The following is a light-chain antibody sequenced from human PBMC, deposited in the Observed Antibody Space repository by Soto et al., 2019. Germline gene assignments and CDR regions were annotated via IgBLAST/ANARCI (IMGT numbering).Light chain of an antibody. CDR2: GAS. J-gene: IGKJ4*01. CDR1: QSVSSSY. CDR3: HQYDSSPLT. V-gene: IGKV3-20*01. Sequence: EIVLTQSPGTLSLSPGERATLSCRASQSVSSSYLAWYQQKPGQAPRLLIYGASSRATGIPDRFSGSGSGTDFTLTTSRLEPEDFAVYYCHQYDSSPLTFGGGTKVEIK.